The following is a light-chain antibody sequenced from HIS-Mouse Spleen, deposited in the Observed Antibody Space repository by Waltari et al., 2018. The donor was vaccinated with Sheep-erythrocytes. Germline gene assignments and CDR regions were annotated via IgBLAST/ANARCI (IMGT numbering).Light chain of an antibody. Sequence: QSVLTQPPSASGTPGQRVTITCSGSSPNIGSNTLNWYQQLPGTAPKLLIYSNTQRPSGVPDRFSGSKSGTSASLAISGLQSEDEADYYCAAWDDSLNGPVFGGGTKLTVL. J-gene: IGLJ3*02. CDR1: SPNIGSNT. CDR3: AAWDDSLNGPV. CDR2: SNT. V-gene: IGLV1-44*01.